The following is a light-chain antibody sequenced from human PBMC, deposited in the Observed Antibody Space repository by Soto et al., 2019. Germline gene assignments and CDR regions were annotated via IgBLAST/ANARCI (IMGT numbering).Light chain of an antibody. CDR2: GAS. Sequence: EIVLTQSPGTLSLSPEERATLSCRASQSVSSSYLAWYQQKPGQAPRLLIHGASTRATGFPARFSGSGSGTDFTLTISSLQSEDFAVYYCQQYNNWPWTFGQGTMVDVK. CDR3: QQYNNWPWT. CDR1: QSVSSSY. V-gene: IGKV3-15*01. J-gene: IGKJ1*01.